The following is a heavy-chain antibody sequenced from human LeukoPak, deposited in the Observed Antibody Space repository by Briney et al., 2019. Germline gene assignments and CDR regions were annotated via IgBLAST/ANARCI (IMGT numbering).Heavy chain of an antibody. CDR2: MNQDGSHK. CDR1: GFTFNNYW. Sequence: GGSLRLSCAASGFTFNNYWFSWVRQAPGKGLEWVANMNQDGSHKYSVDSVKGRFTISRDNARNSLYLQMNGLRAEDTPVYYCARFRYIGSDLEDFDSWGQGTLVTLSS. CDR3: ARFRYIGSDLEDFDS. V-gene: IGHV3-7*01. J-gene: IGHJ4*02. D-gene: IGHD5-12*01.